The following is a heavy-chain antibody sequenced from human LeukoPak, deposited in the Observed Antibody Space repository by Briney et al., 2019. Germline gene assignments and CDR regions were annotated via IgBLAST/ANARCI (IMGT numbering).Heavy chain of an antibody. CDR2: ISAYNGNT. CDR1: GYTFSNYG. V-gene: IGHV1-18*01. Sequence: ASVKVSCKTSGYTFSNYGISWVRQAPGQGLEWMGWISAYNGNTNYAQKLQGRVTMTTDTSTSTAYMELRSLRSDDTAVYYCARDLGWRHYYYYGMDVWGQGTTVTVSS. J-gene: IGHJ6*02. CDR3: ARDLGWRHYYYYGMDV. D-gene: IGHD2-15*01.